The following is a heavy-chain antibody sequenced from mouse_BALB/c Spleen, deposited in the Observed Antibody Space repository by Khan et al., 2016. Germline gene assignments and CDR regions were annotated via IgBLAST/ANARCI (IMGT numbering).Heavy chain of an antibody. CDR2: LSYRGST. CDR3: TGLRYGVYAVDY. Sequence: EVQLQESGPGLVKPSQSLSLTCTVSGYSITSDYACNWIRQFPGNQLELMVYLSYRGSTSYNPSLNSRITITRNTSKHQFFLQLNSLTTEATASYDCTGLRYGVYAVDYWGQGTSVTVSS. V-gene: IGHV3-2*02. J-gene: IGHJ4*01. D-gene: IGHD1-1*02. CDR1: GYSITSDYA.